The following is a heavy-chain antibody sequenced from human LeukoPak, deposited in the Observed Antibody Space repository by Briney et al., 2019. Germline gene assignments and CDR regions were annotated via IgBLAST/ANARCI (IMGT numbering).Heavy chain of an antibody. CDR1: GFTFSDYY. CDR3: ARGPGYSSSWYEGEVY. V-gene: IGHV3-11*04. D-gene: IGHD6-13*01. Sequence: GGSLRLSCAASGFTFSDYYMSWIRQAPGKGLEWVSYISSSGSTIYYADSVKGRFTISRDNAKNSLYLQMNSLRAEDTAVYYCARGPGYSSSWYEGEVYWGQGTLVTVSS. CDR2: ISSSGSTI. J-gene: IGHJ4*02.